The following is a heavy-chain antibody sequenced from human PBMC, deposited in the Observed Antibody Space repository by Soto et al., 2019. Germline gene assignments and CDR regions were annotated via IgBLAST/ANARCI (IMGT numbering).Heavy chain of an antibody. V-gene: IGHV1-46*01. CDR1: GYTFTSYY. Sequence: QVQLVQSGAEVKKPGASVKVSCKASGYTFTSYYMHWVRQAPGQGLEWMGIINPSGGSTSYAKKFQGRGTMTRDTSTSTVYMELSSLRSEDTAVYYCARTGIAVAGTSRPSDYFDYWGQGTLVTVSS. CDR3: ARTGIAVAGTSRPSDYFDY. CDR2: INPSGGST. D-gene: IGHD6-19*01. J-gene: IGHJ4*02.